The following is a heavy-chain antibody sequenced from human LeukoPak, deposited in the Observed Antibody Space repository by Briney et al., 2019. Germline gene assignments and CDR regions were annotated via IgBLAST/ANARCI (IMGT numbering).Heavy chain of an antibody. D-gene: IGHD3-16*01. CDR1: GGSISSNNW. CDR3: ARGGAKGPYYFDY. Sequence: SGTLSLTCAVSGGSISSNNWWGWVRQPPGKGLEWIGEIYHSGSTYYNPSLKSRVTISVDRSKNQFSLKLSSVTAADTAVYYCARGGAKGPYYFDYWGQGTLVTVSS. CDR2: IYHSGST. V-gene: IGHV4-4*02. J-gene: IGHJ4*02.